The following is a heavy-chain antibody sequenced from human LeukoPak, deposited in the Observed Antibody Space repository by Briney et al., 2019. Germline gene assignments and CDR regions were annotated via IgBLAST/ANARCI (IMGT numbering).Heavy chain of an antibody. CDR3: ASDEMDV. Sequence: PGGSLRLSCAASGYTFSSYSINWVRQAPGKGLEWVSSISVRSNYIYYADSVRGRFSISRDDARDPLYLQMNSLRVEDTAVYYCASDEMDVWGKGTTVIVSS. CDR2: ISVRSNYI. J-gene: IGHJ6*04. CDR1: GYTFSSYS. V-gene: IGHV3-21*01.